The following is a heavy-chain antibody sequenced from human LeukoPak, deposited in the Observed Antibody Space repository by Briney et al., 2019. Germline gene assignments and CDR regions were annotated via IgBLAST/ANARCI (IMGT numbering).Heavy chain of an antibody. CDR1: GYTFTGYY. V-gene: IGHV1-2*06. CDR3: ATDVVVPAALDY. Sequence: GASVKVSCKASGYTFTGYYMHWVRQAPGQGLEWMGRINPNSGGTNYAQKFQGRVTMTRDTSISTAYMELSRLRSDDAAVYYCATDVVVPAALDYWGQGTLVTVSS. D-gene: IGHD2-2*01. J-gene: IGHJ4*02. CDR2: INPNSGGT.